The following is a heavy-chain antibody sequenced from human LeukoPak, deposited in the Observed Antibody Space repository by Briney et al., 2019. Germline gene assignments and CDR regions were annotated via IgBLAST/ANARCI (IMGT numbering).Heavy chain of an antibody. V-gene: IGHV4-61*05. Sequence: SETLSLTCTVSGGSISSSSYYWGWIRQPPGKGLEWIEHIYYTGSTNYYPSLESRVTISVDTSRNQFSLKLNSVTAADTAVYYCARAGVAAVAGPLLWYFDLWGRGTLVTVSS. CDR1: GGSISSSSYY. CDR3: ARAGVAAVAGPLLWYFDL. J-gene: IGHJ2*01. D-gene: IGHD6-19*01. CDR2: IYYTGST.